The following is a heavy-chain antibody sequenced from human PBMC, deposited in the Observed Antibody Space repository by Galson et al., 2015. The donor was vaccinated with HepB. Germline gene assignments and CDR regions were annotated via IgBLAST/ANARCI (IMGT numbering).Heavy chain of an antibody. CDR1: GFTFNTYS. CDR3: ARDGKGYCGGDCYPAESFQH. V-gene: IGHV3-21*01. CDR2: ITSSSNYI. Sequence: SLRLSCAASGFTFNTYSMNWVRQAPGKGLEWVSSITSSSNYIYYADSVKGRFTISRDNAKNSLYLQVNSLRAEDTAVYYCARDGKGYCGGDCYPAESFQHWGQGTLVTVSS. D-gene: IGHD2-21*02. J-gene: IGHJ1*01.